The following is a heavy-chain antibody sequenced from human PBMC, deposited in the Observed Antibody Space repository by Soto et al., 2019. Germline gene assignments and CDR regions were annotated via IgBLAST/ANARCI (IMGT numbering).Heavy chain of an antibody. Sequence: GGSLRLSCAASGFTFSSYDMHWVRQATGKGLEWVSAIGTAGDTYYPGSVKGRFTISRENAKNSLYLQMNSLRAEDTAVYYCARGAPSKPLWFGEDIPRGWFDPWGQGTLVTVSS. CDR2: IGTAGDT. CDR3: ARGAPSKPLWFGEDIPRGWFDP. D-gene: IGHD3-10*01. CDR1: GFTFSSYD. V-gene: IGHV3-13*01. J-gene: IGHJ5*02.